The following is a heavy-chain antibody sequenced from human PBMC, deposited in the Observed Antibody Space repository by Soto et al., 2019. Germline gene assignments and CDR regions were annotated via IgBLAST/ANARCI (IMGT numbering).Heavy chain of an antibody. V-gene: IGHV1-2*04. CDR3: ARERRDSNYYYYGMDV. Sequence: ASVKVSCKASGYTFTGYYMHWVRQAPGQGLEWMGWINPNSGGTNYAQKFQGWVTMTRDTSISTAYMELSRLRSDDTAVYYCARERRDSNYYYYGMDVWGQGTTVTVSS. CDR1: GYTFTGYY. J-gene: IGHJ6*02. CDR2: INPNSGGT. D-gene: IGHD4-4*01.